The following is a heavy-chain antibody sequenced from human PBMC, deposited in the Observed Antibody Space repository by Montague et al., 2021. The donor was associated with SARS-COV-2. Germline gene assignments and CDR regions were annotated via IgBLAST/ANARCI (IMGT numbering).Heavy chain of an antibody. J-gene: IGHJ6*02. Sequence: SETLSLTCTVSGDSIRSYHWTWVRQPPGKGLEWIGRISDSGRTIYNPSLKSRVTISVDTSKNQFFLNLRSMVAADTAIYYCTRDRGIAAAEYYYYGMDVWGPGTTVTVSS. D-gene: IGHD6-13*01. CDR2: ISDSGRT. CDR3: TRDRGIAAAEYYYYGMDV. V-gene: IGHV4-59*13. CDR1: GDSIRSYH.